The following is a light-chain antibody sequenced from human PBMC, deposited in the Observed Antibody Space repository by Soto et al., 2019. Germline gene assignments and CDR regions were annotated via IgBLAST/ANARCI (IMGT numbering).Light chain of an antibody. Sequence: EIVLTQSPTTLSLSPGERATLSCRASQSVSSYFAWYQQKPGQAPRLLIYDASTRAAGIAARFSGSGSGTDFPLTIRSLEPEDFAVYYCQQRSDWPLTFGGGTKVEIK. CDR2: DAS. CDR3: QQRSDWPLT. CDR1: QSVSSY. J-gene: IGKJ4*01. V-gene: IGKV3-11*01.